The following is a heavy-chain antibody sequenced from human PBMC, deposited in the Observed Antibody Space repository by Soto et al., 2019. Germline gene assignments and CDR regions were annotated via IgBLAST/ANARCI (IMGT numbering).Heavy chain of an antibody. Sequence: QVQLVQSGAEVKKPGASVKVSCETSGYTFTTYGLSWVRQAPGQGLEWMGWISGYNGNTNYAQKLQGRVTVTADTXTSTAHMELRSLTSDDTAVYYCARDPPGYPNCFDHWGQGTLVTVSS. CDR3: ARDPPGYPNCFDH. CDR2: ISGYNGNT. CDR1: GYTFTTYG. V-gene: IGHV1-18*01. D-gene: IGHD3-16*02. J-gene: IGHJ4*02.